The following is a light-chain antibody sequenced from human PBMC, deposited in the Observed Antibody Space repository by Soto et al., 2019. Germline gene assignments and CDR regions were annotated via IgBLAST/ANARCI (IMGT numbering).Light chain of an antibody. V-gene: IGLV2-14*01. CDR1: SSDIGGYNY. Sequence: QSVLTQPASVSGSPGQSITISCTGTSSDIGGYNYVSWYQQHPGKAPKLMIYDVSNRPSGVSNRFSGSKSGNTASLTISGLQAEDEADYYCSSYTSSSTPYYVFGTVTKVTGL. J-gene: IGLJ1*01. CDR2: DVS. CDR3: SSYTSSSTPYYV.